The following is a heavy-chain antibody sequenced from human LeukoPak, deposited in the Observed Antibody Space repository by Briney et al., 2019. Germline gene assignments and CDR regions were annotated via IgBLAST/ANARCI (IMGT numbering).Heavy chain of an antibody. D-gene: IGHD1-26*01. J-gene: IGHJ4*02. CDR2: ISYDGSNK. Sequence: GGSLRLSCAASGFTFSSYAMHWVRQAPGKGLEWVAVISYDGSNKYYADSVKGRFTISRDNSKNTLYLQMNSLRAEDTAVYYCARDLVGARGYGFDYWGQGTLVTVSS. CDR3: ARDLVGARGYGFDY. V-gene: IGHV3-30-3*01. CDR1: GFTFSSYA.